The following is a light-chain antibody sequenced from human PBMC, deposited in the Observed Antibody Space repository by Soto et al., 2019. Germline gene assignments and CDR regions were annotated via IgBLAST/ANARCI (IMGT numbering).Light chain of an antibody. V-gene: IGKV3-15*01. J-gene: IGKJ2*01. CDR1: QSVSSY. CDR2: GAS. Sequence: EIVLTQSPATLSLSPGERATLSCRASQSVSSYLAWYQQKPGQAPRLLIYGASTRATGIPARFSGSGSGTEFTLTISSLQSEDFAVYYCQQYNNWPPRYTFGQGTKREIK. CDR3: QQYNNWPPRYT.